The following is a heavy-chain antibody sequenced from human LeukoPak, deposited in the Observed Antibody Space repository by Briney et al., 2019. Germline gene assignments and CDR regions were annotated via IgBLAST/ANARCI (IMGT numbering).Heavy chain of an antibody. CDR2: IYYSGST. Sequence: SETLSLTCTVSGGSISSSSYYWGWIRQPPGKGLEWIGNIYYSGSTYYNPSLKSRLTISVDTSKNQFSLKLSSVTAADTAVYYCARKGESYYDILTGYYEGHFDYWGQGTPVTVSS. V-gene: IGHV4-39*01. J-gene: IGHJ4*02. CDR3: ARKGESYYDILTGYYEGHFDY. CDR1: GGSISSSSYY. D-gene: IGHD3-9*01.